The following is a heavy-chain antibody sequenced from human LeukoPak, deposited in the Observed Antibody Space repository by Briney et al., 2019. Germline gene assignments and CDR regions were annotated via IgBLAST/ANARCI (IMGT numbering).Heavy chain of an antibody. Sequence: GESLKISCKGSGYSFASYWIGWVRQVPGKGLEWMGIIYPGDSDTRYSPSFQGQVTISADKSISTAYLQWSSLKASDTAMYYCATYCSSTSCSRANWFDPWGQGTLVTVSS. CDR2: IYPGDSDT. D-gene: IGHD2-2*01. CDR3: ATYCSSTSCSRANWFDP. J-gene: IGHJ5*02. CDR1: GYSFASYW. V-gene: IGHV5-51*01.